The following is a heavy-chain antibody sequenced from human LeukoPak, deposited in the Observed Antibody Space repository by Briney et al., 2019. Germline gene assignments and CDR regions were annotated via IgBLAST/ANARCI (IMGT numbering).Heavy chain of an antibody. CDR2: INPHSGDT. V-gene: IGHV1-2*02. CDR1: GYTFTGYY. Sequence: ASVTVSCKASGYTFTGYYMHWVRQAPGQGLEWMGWINPHSGDTKYAQNFQGRLTMTRDTSINTAYMDLSRLKSDDTAVYYCARGPGYYHGSGSAMDVWGKGTTVTVSS. CDR3: ARGPGYYHGSGSAMDV. J-gene: IGHJ6*03. D-gene: IGHD3-22*01.